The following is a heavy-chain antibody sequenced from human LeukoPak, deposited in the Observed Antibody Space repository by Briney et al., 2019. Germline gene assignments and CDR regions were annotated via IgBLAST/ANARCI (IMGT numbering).Heavy chain of an antibody. CDR3: ASSPGGSMNFDY. CDR2: ISGNGGST. CDR1: GFTFSSYA. D-gene: IGHD3-10*01. V-gene: IGHV3-23*01. Sequence: GGSLRLSCAASGFTFSSYAMSWVRQAPGKGLEWVSAISGNGGSTYHADSVKGRFTISRDNSKNTLYLQMNSLRAEDTAVYYCASSPGGSMNFDYWGQGTLVTVSS. J-gene: IGHJ4*02.